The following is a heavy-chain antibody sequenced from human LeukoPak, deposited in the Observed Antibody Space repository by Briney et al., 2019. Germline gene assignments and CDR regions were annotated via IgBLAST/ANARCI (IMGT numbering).Heavy chain of an antibody. CDR3: ARPTMVRGTSFDP. CDR1: GCTFTGYY. J-gene: IGHJ5*02. D-gene: IGHD3-10*01. V-gene: IGHV1-2*02. CDR2: INPNSGGT. Sequence: ASVKVSCKASGCTFTGYYMHWVRQAPGQGLEWMGWINPNSGGTNYAQKFQGRVTVTRDTSISTAYMELSRLRSDDTAVYYCARPTMVRGTSFDPWGQGTLVTVSS.